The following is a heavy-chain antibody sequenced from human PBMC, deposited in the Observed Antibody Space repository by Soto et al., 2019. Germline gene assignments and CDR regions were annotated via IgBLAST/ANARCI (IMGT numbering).Heavy chain of an antibody. V-gene: IGHV3-30*18. CDR1: GFTFSSYG. Sequence: GGSLRLSCAASGFTFSSYGMHWVRQAPGKGLEWVAVISYDGSNKYYADSVKGRFTISRDNSKNTLYLQMNSLRAEDTAVYYCAKDQGPYGGYYYYGMDVWGQGTTVTVSS. D-gene: IGHD3-10*01. CDR2: ISYDGSNK. CDR3: AKDQGPYGGYYYYGMDV. J-gene: IGHJ6*02.